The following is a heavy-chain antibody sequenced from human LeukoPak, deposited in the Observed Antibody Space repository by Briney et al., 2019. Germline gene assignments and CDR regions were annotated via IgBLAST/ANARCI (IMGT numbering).Heavy chain of an antibody. J-gene: IGHJ3*02. D-gene: IGHD2-2*01. V-gene: IGHV4-30-2*01. CDR3: ASPGSSTIFRGWGDAFDI. CDR2: IYHSGST. CDR1: GGSISSGGYY. Sequence: SETLSLTCTVSGGSISSGGYYWSWIRQPPGKGLEWIGYIYHSGSTYYNPSLKSRVTISVDRSKNQFSLKLSSVTAADTAVYYCASPGSSTIFRGWGDAFDIWGQGTMVTVSS.